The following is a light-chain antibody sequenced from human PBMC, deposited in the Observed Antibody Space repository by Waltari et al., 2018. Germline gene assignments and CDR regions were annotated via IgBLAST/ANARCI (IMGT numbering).Light chain of an antibody. CDR1: SSDVGGYNY. CDR3: SSFTSSSTWV. J-gene: IGLJ3*02. Sequence: QSALTQPASVSGSPGQSITISCTGTSSDVGGYNYVSWYQQHPGKAPKLMLYDVNNRPSGVSNRYSGSKSGTPASLTISGLQAEDEADYYCSSFTSSSTWVFGGGTKLTVL. CDR2: DVN. V-gene: IGLV2-14*03.